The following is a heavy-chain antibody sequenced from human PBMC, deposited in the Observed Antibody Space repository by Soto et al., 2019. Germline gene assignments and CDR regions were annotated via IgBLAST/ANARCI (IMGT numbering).Heavy chain of an antibody. D-gene: IGHD5-12*01. J-gene: IGHJ4*01. CDR1: GFTFTSYA. CDR2: ISANGATT. Sequence: GGSLRLSCAPSGFTFTSYAMNWVRQAPGKGLQWVSGISANGATTYYADSVKGRFTISRDNSKNTLFLQMDSLRVEDTALYYCAKDRGSGYTLDYWGHGTLVTVSS. V-gene: IGHV3-23*01. CDR3: AKDRGSGYTLDY.